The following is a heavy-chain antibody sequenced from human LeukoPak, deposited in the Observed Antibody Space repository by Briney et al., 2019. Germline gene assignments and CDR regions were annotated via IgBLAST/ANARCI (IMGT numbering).Heavy chain of an antibody. V-gene: IGHV3-7*01. Sequence: GGSLRLSCVASGFTFSSYWMTWVRQAPGKGLEWVANIKQDGSEKYYVDSVKGRFTISRDNAKNSLYLQMNSLRAEDTAVYYCASGSGEPHYWGQGTLVTVSS. CDR1: GFTFSSYW. D-gene: IGHD7-27*01. CDR2: IKQDGSEK. J-gene: IGHJ4*02. CDR3: ASGSGEPHY.